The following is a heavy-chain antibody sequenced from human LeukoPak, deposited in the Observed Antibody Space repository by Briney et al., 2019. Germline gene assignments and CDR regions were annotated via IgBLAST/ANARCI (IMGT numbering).Heavy chain of an antibody. D-gene: IGHD3-9*01. CDR3: ARRYYYDILTGYYKTGGYYFDY. CDR2: IYYSGST. Sequence: SETLSLTCTVSGGSISISSYYWGWVRQPPGKGLEWIGSIYYSGSTYYNPSLKSRVTISVDTSKNQFSLKLSSVTAPDTAVYYCARRYYYDILTGYYKTGGYYFDYWGQGTLVTVSS. CDR1: GGSISISSYY. J-gene: IGHJ4*02. V-gene: IGHV4-39*07.